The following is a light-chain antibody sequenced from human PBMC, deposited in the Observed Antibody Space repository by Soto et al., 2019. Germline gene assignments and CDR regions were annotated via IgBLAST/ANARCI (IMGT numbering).Light chain of an antibody. V-gene: IGLV2-14*01. CDR3: SSYTSSSIDYV. CDR2: EVS. CDR1: SSDVGGYNY. J-gene: IGLJ1*01. Sequence: QSALTQPASVSGSPGQSITISCTGTSSDVGGYNYVSWYQQHPGKAPKLTIYEVSNRPSGVSNRFSGSKSGNTASLTISGLQAEDEADYYCSSYTSSSIDYVFGTGTKLTVL.